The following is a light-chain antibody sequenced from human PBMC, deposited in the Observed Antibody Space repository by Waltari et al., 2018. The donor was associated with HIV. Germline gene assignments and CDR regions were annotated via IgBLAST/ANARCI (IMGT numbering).Light chain of an antibody. CDR2: RDS. J-gene: IGLJ2*01. CDR1: EWAKKY. CDR3: YFAADNKAI. Sequence: SYDLTQPSKVSMSPWQAARITSPGSEWAKKYARWFQQKPGQAHVLVIYRDSERPSGIPERFSGSSSGTSVTLSISGAQVEDEGDYFCYFAADNKAIFGGGTKLTVL. V-gene: IGLV3-27*01.